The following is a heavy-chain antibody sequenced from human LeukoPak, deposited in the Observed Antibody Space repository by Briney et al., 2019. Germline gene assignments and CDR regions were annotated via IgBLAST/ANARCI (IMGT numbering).Heavy chain of an antibody. J-gene: IGHJ3*02. V-gene: IGHV1-46*01. CDR1: GYTFTSYY. D-gene: IGHD1-26*01. Sequence: ASVKVSCKASGYTFTSYYMHWVRQAPGQGLEWMGIINPSGGSTSYAQKFQGRVTMTRDTSTSTVYMELSSLRSEDTAVYYCARVLVGASRDGAFDIWGQGTMVTVSS. CDR3: ARVLVGASRDGAFDI. CDR2: INPSGGST.